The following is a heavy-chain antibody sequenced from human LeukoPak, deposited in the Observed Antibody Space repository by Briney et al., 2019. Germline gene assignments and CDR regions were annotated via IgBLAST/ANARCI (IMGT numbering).Heavy chain of an antibody. J-gene: IGHJ5*02. Sequence: GASEKVSCKASGYTFTGYYMHWVRQAPGQGLEWMGWINPNSGGTNYAQKFQGRVTMTRDTSISTAYMELSRLRSDDTAVYYCARDREDYGSGSYYCIDPWGQGTLVTVSS. D-gene: IGHD3-10*01. CDR1: GYTFTGYY. V-gene: IGHV1-2*02. CDR2: INPNSGGT. CDR3: ARDREDYGSGSYYCIDP.